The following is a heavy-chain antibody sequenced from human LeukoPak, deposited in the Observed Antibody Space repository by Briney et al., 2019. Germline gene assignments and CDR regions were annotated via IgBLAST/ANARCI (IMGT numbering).Heavy chain of an antibody. Sequence: SETLSLTCTVSGGSISSSSYYWGWIRQPPGKGLEWIGSIYYSGGTYYNPSLKSRVTISVDTSKNQFSLKLSSVTAADTAVYYCARDFRMLYSSSSGASIWGQGTLVTVSS. J-gene: IGHJ4*02. CDR1: GGSISSSSYY. V-gene: IGHV4-39*07. CDR2: IYYSGGT. CDR3: ARDFRMLYSSSSGASI. D-gene: IGHD6-6*01.